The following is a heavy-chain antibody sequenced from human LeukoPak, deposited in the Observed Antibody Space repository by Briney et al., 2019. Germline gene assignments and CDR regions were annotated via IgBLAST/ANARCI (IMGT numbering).Heavy chain of an antibody. CDR1: GFTFSNAW. V-gene: IGHV3-7*03. CDR2: INHNGNVN. Sequence: PGGSLRLSCAGSGFTFSNAWMNWARQAPGRGLEWVASINHNGNVNYYVDSVKGRFTISRDNAKNSLYLQMSNLRAEDTAVYFCARGGGLDVWGQGATVTVSS. D-gene: IGHD3-16*01. CDR3: ARGGGLDV. J-gene: IGHJ6*02.